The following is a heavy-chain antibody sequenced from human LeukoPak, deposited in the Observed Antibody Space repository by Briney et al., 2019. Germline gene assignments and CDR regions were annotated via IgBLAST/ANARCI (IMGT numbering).Heavy chain of an antibody. CDR1: GFTFSSYG. D-gene: IGHD5-24*01. CDR2: IWYDGSNK. V-gene: IGHV3-33*01. Sequence: GGSLRLSCAASGFTFSSYGMHWAPRPPGKGLEWVAVIWYDGSNKYYADSVKGRFTISRDNSKNTLYLQMNSLRAEDTAVYYCARDRRDGYNYYFDYWGQGTLVTVSS. CDR3: ARDRRDGYNYYFDY. J-gene: IGHJ4*02.